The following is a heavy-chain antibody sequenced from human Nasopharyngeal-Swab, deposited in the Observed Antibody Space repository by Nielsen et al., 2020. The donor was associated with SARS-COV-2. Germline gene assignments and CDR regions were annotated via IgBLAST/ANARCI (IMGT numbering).Heavy chain of an antibody. CDR1: GFSFSTYD. CDR2: IYGGDGRT. D-gene: IGHD3-16*01. V-gene: IGHV3-23*03. J-gene: IGHJ4*02. Sequence: GESLKISCAASGFSFSTYDMSWVRQAPGKGLEWVSVIYGGDGRTVYADAVKGRFTISRDNSKNMLYLQMNSLRAEDTTVYYCTKGAWLDDWGQGTLVTVSP. CDR3: TKGAWLDD.